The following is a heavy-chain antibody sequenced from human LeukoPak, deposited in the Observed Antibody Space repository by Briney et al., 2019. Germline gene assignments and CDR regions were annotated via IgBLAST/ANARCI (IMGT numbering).Heavy chain of an antibody. CDR1: GFTFTNYW. D-gene: IGHD5-18*01. V-gene: IGHV3-7*01. CDR2: IKQDRSEK. Sequence: GGSLRLSCAASGFTFTNYWMSWVRQAPGKGLELVANIKQDRSEKYYVDSVKGRFTISRDNAKNSLYLQMNSLRAADTAVYYCASSFFNGYSYGFDYWGQGTLVTVSS. J-gene: IGHJ4*02. CDR3: ASSFFNGYSYGFDY.